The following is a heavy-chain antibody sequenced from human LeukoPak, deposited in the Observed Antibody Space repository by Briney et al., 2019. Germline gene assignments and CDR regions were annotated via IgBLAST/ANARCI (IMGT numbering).Heavy chain of an antibody. V-gene: IGHV4-59*12. J-gene: IGHJ4*02. CDR1: GGSIRSYY. CDR2: FYYSGST. D-gene: IGHD6-19*01. CDR3: AGTPSGYSSDWGGVDS. Sequence: PSETLSLTCTVSGGSIRSYYWSWIRQPPGKGLEWIGYFYYSGSTNYNPSLKSRVTISLDTSKKQLSLKLSSVTAADTAVYYCAGTPSGYSSDWGGVDSWGQGAQVTVS.